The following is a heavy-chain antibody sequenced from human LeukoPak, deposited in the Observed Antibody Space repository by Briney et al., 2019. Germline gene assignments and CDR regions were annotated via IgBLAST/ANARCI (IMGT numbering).Heavy chain of an antibody. CDR2: VFDSGST. CDR3: ATSPTQVDCTSTSCRKYFPH. D-gene: IGHD2-2*01. V-gene: IGHV4-59*01. J-gene: IGHJ1*01. CDR1: GASITSYY. Sequence: SETLSLTCTVSGASITSYYWSWIRQPPGKGLEWIGYVFDSGSTNYNPSLQSRVTISLDTSNSRFSLKLSSVTAADTTVYYCATSPTQVDCTSTSCRKYFPHWGQGTLVTVSP.